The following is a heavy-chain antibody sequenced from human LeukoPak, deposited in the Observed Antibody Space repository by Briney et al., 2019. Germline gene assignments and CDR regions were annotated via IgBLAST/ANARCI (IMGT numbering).Heavy chain of an antibody. V-gene: IGHV3-23*01. J-gene: IGHJ4*02. D-gene: IGHD6-19*01. CDR3: ATDRVAGRRPLLELGY. CDR1: RFTFSSYA. CDR2: ISASGSNT. Sequence: GGSLRLSCAASRFTFSSYAMSWVRQAPGKGLEWVSSISASGSNTYYADSVKGRYTISRDNSKNTLYLQMNSLRAEDTAIYYCATDRVAGRRPLLELGYWGQGTLVTVSS.